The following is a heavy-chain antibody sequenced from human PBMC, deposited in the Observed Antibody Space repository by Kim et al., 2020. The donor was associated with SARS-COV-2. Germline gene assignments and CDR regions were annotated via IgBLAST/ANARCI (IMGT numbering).Heavy chain of an antibody. CDR3: ARGPNDYGAIDSLYL. D-gene: IGHD3-10*01. J-gene: IGHJ1*01. CDR1: GYKYTNHG. CDR2: INTFNAVP. Sequence: ASVKVSCKASGYKYTNHGINWVRQAPGQGLEWLGWINTFNAVPNYAHSLQDRVTFTTDTSTATSSLDLSSLRSDDTAVYFCARGPNDYGAIDSLYLWGQG. V-gene: IGHV1-18*01.